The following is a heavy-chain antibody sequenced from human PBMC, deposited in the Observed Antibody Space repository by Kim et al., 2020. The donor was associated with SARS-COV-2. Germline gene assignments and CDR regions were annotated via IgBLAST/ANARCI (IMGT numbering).Heavy chain of an antibody. J-gene: IGHJ4*02. CDR3: ARGTYFTSIAARGFDY. Sequence: ASVKVSCKASGYTFTSYDINWVRQATGQGLEWMGWMNPNSGNTGYAQKFQGRVTMTRNTSISTAYMELSSLRSEDTAVYYCARGTYFTSIAARGFDYWGQGTLVTVSS. CDR2: MNPNSGNT. D-gene: IGHD6-6*01. CDR1: GYTFTSYD. V-gene: IGHV1-8*01.